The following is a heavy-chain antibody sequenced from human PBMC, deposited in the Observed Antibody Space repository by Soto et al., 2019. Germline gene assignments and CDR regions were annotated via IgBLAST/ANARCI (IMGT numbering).Heavy chain of an antibody. J-gene: IGHJ3*02. CDR1: GGTFSSYA. V-gene: IGHV1-69*01. CDR3: ARERTHKRGDAFDI. CDR2: IIPIFGTA. Sequence: QVQLVQSGAEVKKPGSSVKVSCKASGGTFSSYAISWVRQAPGQGLEWMGGIIPIFGTANYAQKFQGRVTITADVSTSTAYMELSSLRSEDTSVYYCARERTHKRGDAFDIWGQGTMVTVSS.